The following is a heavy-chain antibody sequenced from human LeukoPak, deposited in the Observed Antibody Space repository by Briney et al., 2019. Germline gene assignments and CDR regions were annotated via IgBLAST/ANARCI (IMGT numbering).Heavy chain of an antibody. CDR3: ARDPPNIVAIANDAFDI. CDR1: GYTFTSYG. J-gene: IGHJ3*02. CDR2: ISAYNGNT. D-gene: IGHD5-12*01. Sequence: ASVKVSCKASGYTFTSYGISWVRQAPGQGREWMGWISAYNGNTNYAQKLQGRVTMTTDTSTSTAYMELRSLRSDDTAVYYCARDPPNIVAIANDAFDIWGQGTMVTVSS. V-gene: IGHV1-18*01.